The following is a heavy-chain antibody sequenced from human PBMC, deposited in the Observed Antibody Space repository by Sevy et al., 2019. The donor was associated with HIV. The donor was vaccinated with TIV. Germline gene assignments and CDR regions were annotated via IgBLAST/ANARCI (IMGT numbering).Heavy chain of an antibody. CDR1: GFTFSSYE. CDR3: AGGRTGAYYYGMDV. CDR2: ISSSGSTI. V-gene: IGHV3-48*03. Sequence: GGSLRLSCAASGFTFSSYEMNWVRQAPGKGLEWVSYISSSGSTIYYADSVKGRFTISRDNAKNSLYLQMNSLRAEDTAVYYCAGGRTGAYYYGMDVWGQGTTVTVSS. J-gene: IGHJ6*02. D-gene: IGHD3-9*01.